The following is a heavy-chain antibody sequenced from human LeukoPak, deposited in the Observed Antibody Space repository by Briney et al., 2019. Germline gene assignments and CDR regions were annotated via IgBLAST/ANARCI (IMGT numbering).Heavy chain of an antibody. J-gene: IGHJ3*02. V-gene: IGHV4-31*03. CDR1: GGSISSGGYY. CDR2: IYHSGST. CDR3: ARDRARAFDI. Sequence: SETLSLTCTVSGGSISSGGYYWSWIRQPPGKGLEWIGYIYHSGSTYYNPSLKSRVTISVDTSKNQFSLKLSSVTAADTAVYYCARDRARAFDIWGQGTMVTVSS.